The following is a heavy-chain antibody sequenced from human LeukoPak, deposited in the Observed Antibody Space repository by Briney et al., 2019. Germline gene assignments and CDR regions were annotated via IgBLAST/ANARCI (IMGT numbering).Heavy chain of an antibody. CDR3: AKAGPYSSGWYGLDV. V-gene: IGHV3-23*01. Sequence: GGSLRLSCAASGFTFSSYGMSWVRQAPGKGLEWVSAISESGGSTYYADSVKGRFTISRDNSKNTLYLQMNSLRAEDTAVYYCAKAGPYSSGWYGLDVWGKGTTVTISS. CDR2: ISESGGST. J-gene: IGHJ6*04. CDR1: GFTFSSYG. D-gene: IGHD6-19*01.